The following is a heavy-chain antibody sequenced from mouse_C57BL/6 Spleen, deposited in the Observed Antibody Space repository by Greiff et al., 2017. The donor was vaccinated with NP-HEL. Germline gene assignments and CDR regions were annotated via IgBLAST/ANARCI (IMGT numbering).Heavy chain of an antibody. CDR2: IWSDGST. V-gene: IGHV2-6-1*01. Sequence: QVHVKQSGPGLVAPSQSLSITCTVSGFSLTSYGVHWVRQPPGKGLEWLVVIWSDGSTTYNSALKSRLSISKDNSKSQVFLKMNSLQTDDTAMYYCARHGYDYDRAMDYWGQGTSVTVSS. CDR3: ARHGYDYDRAMDY. CDR1: GFSLTSYG. D-gene: IGHD2-4*01. J-gene: IGHJ4*01.